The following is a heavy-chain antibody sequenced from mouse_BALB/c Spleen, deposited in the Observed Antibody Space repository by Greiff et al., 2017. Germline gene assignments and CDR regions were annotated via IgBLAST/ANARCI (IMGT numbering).Heavy chain of an antibody. V-gene: IGHV2-9*02. D-gene: IGHD1-1*01. CDR2: IWAGGST. J-gene: IGHJ2*01. CDR1: GFSLTSYG. CDR3: ARNYYGSPFED. Sequence: QVQLKESGPGLVAPSQSLSITCSVSGFSLTSYGVHWVRQPPGKGLEWLGVIWAGGSTHYNSALMSRLSISKDNSKSQVFLKMNSLQTDDTAMYYGARNYYGSPFEDWGEGTTLTVAS.